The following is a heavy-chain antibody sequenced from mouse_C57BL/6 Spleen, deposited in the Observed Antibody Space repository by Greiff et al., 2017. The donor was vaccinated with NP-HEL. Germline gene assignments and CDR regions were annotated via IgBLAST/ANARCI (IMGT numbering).Heavy chain of an antibody. V-gene: IGHV3-6*01. J-gene: IGHJ2*01. Sequence: EVQLQQSGPGLVKPSQSLSLTCSVTGYSITSGYYWNWIRQFPGNKLEWMGYISYDGSNNYNPSLKNRISITRDTSKNQFFLKLNSVTTEDTATYYCARVCWGYYFDYWGQGTTLTVSS. CDR2: ISYDGSN. CDR1: GYSITSGYY. CDR3: ARVCWGYYFDY.